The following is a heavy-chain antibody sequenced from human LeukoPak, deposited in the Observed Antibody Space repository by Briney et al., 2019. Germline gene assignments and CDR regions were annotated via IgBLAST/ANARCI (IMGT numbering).Heavy chain of an antibody. V-gene: IGHV4-34*01. Sequence: PSETLSLTCAVYGGSFSGYYWSWIRQPPGKGLEWIGEINHSGSTNYNPSLKRRVTISVDTSKNQYSLKLSSVTAADTAVYYCARGPSRYSSGWYNLRFDYWGQGTLVTVSS. CDR2: INHSGST. CDR1: GGSFSGYY. CDR3: ARGPSRYSSGWYNLRFDY. D-gene: IGHD6-19*01. J-gene: IGHJ4*02.